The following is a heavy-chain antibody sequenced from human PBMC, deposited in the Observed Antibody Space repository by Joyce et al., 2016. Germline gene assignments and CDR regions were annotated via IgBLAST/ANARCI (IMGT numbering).Heavy chain of an antibody. J-gene: IGHJ6*02. V-gene: IGHV3-74*01. CDR2: IRSDESRT. Sequence: EVQLVESGGGLVQPGGSLRLSCTASGFTFSSYWMHWVRQVSGKGLLWVSHIRSDESRTSYADAVKGRFTISRDNAKNTLYLHMNSLRTEDTAVYYCARTGGSYYDYYYYGLDVWGQGTTVIVSS. D-gene: IGHD1-26*01. CDR3: ARTGGSYYDYYYYGLDV. CDR1: GFTFSSYW.